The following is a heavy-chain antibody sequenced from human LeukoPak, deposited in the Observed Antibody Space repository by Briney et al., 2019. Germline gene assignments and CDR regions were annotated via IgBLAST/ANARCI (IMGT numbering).Heavy chain of an antibody. J-gene: IGHJ4*02. CDR1: GFTFSSYS. Sequence: PGGSLRLSCAASGFTFSSYSMNWVRQAPGKGLEWVSYISSSSSTIYYADSVKGRFTISRDNAKNSLYLQMNSLRAEDTAVYYCASSGSGRDNLFDYWGQGTLVTVSS. CDR3: ASSGSGRDNLFDY. CDR2: ISSSSSTI. D-gene: IGHD3-10*01. V-gene: IGHV3-48*01.